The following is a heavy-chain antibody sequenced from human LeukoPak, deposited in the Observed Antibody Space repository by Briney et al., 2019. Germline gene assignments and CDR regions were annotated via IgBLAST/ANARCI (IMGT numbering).Heavy chain of an antibody. J-gene: IGHJ4*02. CDR1: GGSISSSSYY. CDR2: IYYSGST. Sequence: SETPSLTCTVSGGSISSSSYYWGWIRQPPGKGLEWIGSIYYSGSTYYNPSLKSRVTISVDTSKNQFSLKLSSVTAADTAVYYCARDGSGSYYSDYWGQGTLVTVSS. CDR3: ARDGSGSYYSDY. D-gene: IGHD3-10*01. V-gene: IGHV4-39*07.